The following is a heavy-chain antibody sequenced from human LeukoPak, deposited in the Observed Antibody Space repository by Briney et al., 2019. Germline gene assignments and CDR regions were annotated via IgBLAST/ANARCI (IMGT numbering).Heavy chain of an antibody. CDR3: AREVSTLFDY. D-gene: IGHD5/OR15-5a*01. CDR1: GYSFTSSG. CDR2: ISAYTGDT. V-gene: IGHV1-18*01. Sequence: ASVKVSCKASGYSFTSSGYSWMRHRHAAGQERMGWISAYTGDTNYSQTLQGRVTITTDTSTSKAYMELRSLRSDDEAAYYCAREVSTLFDYWGHGTPVSASS. J-gene: IGHJ4*01.